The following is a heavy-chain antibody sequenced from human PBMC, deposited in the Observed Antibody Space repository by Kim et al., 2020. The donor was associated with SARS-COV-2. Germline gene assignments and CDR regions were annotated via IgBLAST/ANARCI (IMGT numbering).Heavy chain of an antibody. Sequence: RGSLRLSCTASGFALRSFAIHWVRQTPGKGLEWVAVISYDAKHKYCVESVKDRFTISRDNSKDTVYLQMNSLRTEDSAVYFCARERDASLAHWDFDYWGQGALVTVSS. V-gene: IGHV3-30*04. CDR1: GFALRSFA. CDR3: ARERDASLAHWDFDY. J-gene: IGHJ4*02. D-gene: IGHD3-3*02. CDR2: ISYDAKHK.